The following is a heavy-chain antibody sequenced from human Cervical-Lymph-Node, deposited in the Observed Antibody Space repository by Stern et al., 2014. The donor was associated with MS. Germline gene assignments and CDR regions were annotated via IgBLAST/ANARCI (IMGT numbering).Heavy chain of an antibody. V-gene: IGHV1-46*01. CDR3: ARDNGGWSVDS. CDR2: INPGGGSK. J-gene: IGHJ4*02. D-gene: IGHD6-19*01. CDR1: GNTFTRKK. Sequence: QVQLVQYGAEVKKPGASVKVSCKAFGNTFTRKKMHWVRQAPGQGLEWMGIINPGGGSKRYEKQLQGRVTMTRYTSTSTVYMELTSLRSEDTAVYSCARDNGGWSVDSWGQGTLVIVSS.